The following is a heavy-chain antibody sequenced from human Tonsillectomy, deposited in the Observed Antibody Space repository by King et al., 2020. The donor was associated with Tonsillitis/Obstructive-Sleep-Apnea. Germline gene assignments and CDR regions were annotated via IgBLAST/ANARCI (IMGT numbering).Heavy chain of an antibody. V-gene: IGHV4-34*01. CDR3: ARGVLERPGLIVVVPAAITHAFDI. D-gene: IGHD2-2*02. Sequence: VQLQQWGAGLLKPSETLSLTCAVYGGSFSGYYWSWIRQPPGKGLEWIGEINHSGSTNYNPSLKSRVTISVDTSKNQFSLKLSSVTAADTAVYYCARGVLERPGLIVVVPAAITHAFDIWGQGTMVTVSS. J-gene: IGHJ3*02. CDR1: GGSFSGYY. CDR2: INHSGST.